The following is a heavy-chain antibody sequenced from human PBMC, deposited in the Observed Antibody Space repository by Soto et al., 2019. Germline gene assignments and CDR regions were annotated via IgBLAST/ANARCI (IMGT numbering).Heavy chain of an antibody. CDR2: INPSGGST. V-gene: IGHV1-46*01. Sequence: GASVKVSCKASGYTFTSYYIHWVRQAPGQGLEWMGIINPSGGSTSYAQKFQGRVTMTRDTSTSTVYMELSSLRSEDTAVYYCAREGAPSSVYYDFWRGYRGSYYYYGMDVWGQGTTVTVSS. D-gene: IGHD3-3*01. CDR3: AREGAPSSVYYDFWRGYRGSYYYYGMDV. J-gene: IGHJ6*02. CDR1: GYTFTSYY.